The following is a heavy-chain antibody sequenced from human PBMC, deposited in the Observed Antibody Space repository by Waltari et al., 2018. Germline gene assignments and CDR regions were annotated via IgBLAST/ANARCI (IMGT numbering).Heavy chain of an antibody. CDR1: GYTFTGYY. Sequence: QVQLVQSGAEVKKPVASVKVSCKASGYTFTGYYMHWVREAPGQGLEWMGWINPNSGGTNYAQKFQGRVTMTRDTSISTAYMELSRLRSDDTAVYYCARVDYGDSFSAFDIWGQGTMVTVSS. CDR3: ARVDYGDSFSAFDI. D-gene: IGHD4-17*01. CDR2: INPNSGGT. J-gene: IGHJ3*02. V-gene: IGHV1-2*02.